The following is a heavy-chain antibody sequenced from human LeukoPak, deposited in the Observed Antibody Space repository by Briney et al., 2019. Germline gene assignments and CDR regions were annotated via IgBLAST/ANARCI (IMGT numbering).Heavy chain of an antibody. V-gene: IGHV4-31*03. Sequence: PSETLSLTCTVSGGSISSGGYYWSWIRQHPGKGLEWIGYIYYSGSTYYNPSLKSRVTISVDTSKNQFSLKLSSVTAADTAVYYCAREVFLSEQLVRNDWFDPWGQGTLVTVSS. CDR2: IYYSGST. D-gene: IGHD6-6*01. J-gene: IGHJ5*02. CDR3: AREVFLSEQLVRNDWFDP. CDR1: GGSISSGGYY.